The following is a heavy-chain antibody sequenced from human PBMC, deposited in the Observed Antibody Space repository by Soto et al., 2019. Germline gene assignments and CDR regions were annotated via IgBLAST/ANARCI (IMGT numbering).Heavy chain of an antibody. CDR2: IIPIFGTA. CDR1: GGTFSSYA. V-gene: IGHV1-69*01. D-gene: IGHD3-3*01. CDR3: AYSSQAWLEWLLLTFDY. Sequence: QVQLVQSGAEVKKPGSSVKVSCKASGGTFSSYAISWVRQAPGQGLEWMGGIIPIFGTANYAQKFQGRVTITADESTSTAYMELSSLRSEDTAMYYCAYSSQAWLEWLLLTFDYWGQGTLVTVSS. J-gene: IGHJ4*02.